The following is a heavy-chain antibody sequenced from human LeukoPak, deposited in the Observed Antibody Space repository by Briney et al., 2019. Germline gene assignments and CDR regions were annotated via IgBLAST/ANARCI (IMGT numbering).Heavy chain of an antibody. V-gene: IGHV3-48*02. J-gene: IGHJ4*02. D-gene: IGHD2-21*02. CDR1: GFTFSSHT. CDR2: ISSSSSRM. CDR3: ARGLAYCGGDCYRALDY. Sequence: PGGSLRLSCAASGFTFSSHTMNWVRQAPGKGLEWVSYISSSSSRMYYADSVKGRFTISRDNAKDSPYLQMNSLRDEDTAVYYCARGLAYCGGDCYRALDYWGQGTLVTVSS.